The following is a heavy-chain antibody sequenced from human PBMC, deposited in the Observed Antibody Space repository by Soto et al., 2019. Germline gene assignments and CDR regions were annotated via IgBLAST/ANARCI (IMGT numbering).Heavy chain of an antibody. J-gene: IGHJ5*02. V-gene: IGHV4-34*01. D-gene: IGHD6-19*01. CDR2: INHSGST. CDR1: GGSFSGYY. CDR3: ARGRGSSGWSRGGWFDP. Sequence: PSETLSLTCAVYGGSFSGYYWSWIRQPPGKGLEWIGEINHSGSTNYNPSLKSRVTISVDTSKNQFSLKLSSVTAADTAVYYCARGRGSSGWSRGGWFDPWGQGTLVTVSS.